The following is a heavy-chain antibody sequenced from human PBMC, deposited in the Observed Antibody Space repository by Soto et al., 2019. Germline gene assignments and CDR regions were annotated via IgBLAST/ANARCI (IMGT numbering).Heavy chain of an antibody. J-gene: IGHJ4*02. CDR1: GGSISSGGYS. CDR3: ARAEPNWNYFGY. CDR2: IYHSGST. Sequence: SETLSLTCAVSGGSISSGGYSWSWIRQPPGKGLEWIGYIYHSGSTYYNPSLKSRVTISVDRSKNQFSLKLSSVTAADTAVYYCARAEPNWNYFGYCAQRTLVTVSS. V-gene: IGHV4-30-2*01. D-gene: IGHD1-20*01.